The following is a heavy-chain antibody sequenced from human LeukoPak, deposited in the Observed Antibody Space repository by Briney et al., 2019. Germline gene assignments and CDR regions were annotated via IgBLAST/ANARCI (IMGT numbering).Heavy chain of an antibody. D-gene: IGHD2-15*01. Sequence: PSETLSLTCTVSGGSISSYYWSWIRQPAGKGLEWIGRIYTSGSTNYSPSLKSRVTMSVDASKNQFSLKLSSVTAADTAVYYCARDPTNCSGGSCYYYGMDVWGQGTTVTVSS. V-gene: IGHV4-4*07. CDR3: ARDPTNCSGGSCYYYGMDV. CDR1: GGSISSYY. CDR2: IYTSGST. J-gene: IGHJ6*02.